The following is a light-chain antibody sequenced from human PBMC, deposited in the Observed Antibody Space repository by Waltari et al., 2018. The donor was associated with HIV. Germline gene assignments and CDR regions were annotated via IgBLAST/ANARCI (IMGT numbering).Light chain of an antibody. CDR2: DVS. Sequence: QSALTQPRSVSGSPGQSVTISCTGTISDVGGYNYVSWYQQHPGKAPKLMIYDVSKRPSGVPDRFSGSKSGNTASLTISGLQAEDEADYYCCSYAGSYGVVFGGGTKLTVL. J-gene: IGLJ2*01. CDR1: ISDVGGYNY. CDR3: CSYAGSYGVV. V-gene: IGLV2-11*01.